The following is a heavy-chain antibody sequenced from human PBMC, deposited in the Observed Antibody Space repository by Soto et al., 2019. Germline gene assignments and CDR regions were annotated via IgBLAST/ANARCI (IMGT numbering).Heavy chain of an antibody. CDR2: INPNSGGT. D-gene: IGHD4-17*01. V-gene: IGHV1-2*04. J-gene: IGHJ3*02. Sequence: GASVKVSCKASGYTFSDYYIHWVRQAPGQGLEWMGWINPNSGGTKYAQKFQGWVTMTRDTSISTAYMELSRLRSDDTAIYYCARDLEADYGGNSAAFDIWGQGTMVTVSS. CDR1: GYTFSDYY. CDR3: ARDLEADYGGNSAAFDI.